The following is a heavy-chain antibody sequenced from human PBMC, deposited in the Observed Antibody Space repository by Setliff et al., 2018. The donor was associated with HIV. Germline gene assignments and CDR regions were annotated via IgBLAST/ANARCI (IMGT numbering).Heavy chain of an antibody. J-gene: IGHJ2*01. CDR1: GFTFGSYW. D-gene: IGHD4-17*01. Sequence: PGGSLRLSCAASGFTFGSYWMSWVRQAPGKGLEWVANIKQDGSEKYYVDSVKGRFTISRDNAKNSLYLQMNSLRDEDTAVYYCARDPYPYADYGDWYFDLWGRGTLVTVSS. V-gene: IGHV3-7*01. CDR3: ARDPYPYADYGDWYFDL. CDR2: IKQDGSEK.